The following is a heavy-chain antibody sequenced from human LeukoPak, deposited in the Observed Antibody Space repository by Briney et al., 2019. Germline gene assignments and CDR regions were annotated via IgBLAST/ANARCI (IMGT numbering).Heavy chain of an antibody. CDR2: IIPIFGTA. CDR1: VCTFTSYA. D-gene: IGHD3/OR15-3a*01. V-gene: IGHV1-69*13. J-gene: IGHJ6*04. CDR3: ARALGGFWTPADV. Sequence: ASVTVSCKASVCTFTSYAISWVRQAPGQGLEWMGGIIPIFGTANYAQKFQGRVTITADESTSTAYMELSSLRSEDTAVYYCARALGGFWTPADVWGKGTTVTVSS.